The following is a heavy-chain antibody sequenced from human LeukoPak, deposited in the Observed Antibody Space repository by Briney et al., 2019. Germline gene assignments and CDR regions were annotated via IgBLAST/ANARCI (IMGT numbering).Heavy chain of an antibody. D-gene: IGHD6-19*01. Sequence: GGSLRLSCAASGFTISSYWMSWVRQAPGKGLEWVANIKQDGSEKYYVDSVKGRFTISRDNAKNSLYLQMNSLRAEDTAVYYCARAGVGLTVAFDYWGQGTLVTVSS. J-gene: IGHJ4*02. CDR2: IKQDGSEK. CDR1: GFTISSYW. CDR3: ARAGVGLTVAFDY. V-gene: IGHV3-7*01.